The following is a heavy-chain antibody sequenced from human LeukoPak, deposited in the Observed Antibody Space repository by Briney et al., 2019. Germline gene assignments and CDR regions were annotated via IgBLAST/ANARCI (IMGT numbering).Heavy chain of an antibody. V-gene: IGHV3-23*01. D-gene: IGHD2-8*01. J-gene: IGHJ4*02. CDR1: GFTFSSYA. CDR3: AKDRSCTNDICHGDFDY. CDR2: ISGSGGST. Sequence: PGGSLRLSCAASGFTFSSYAVSWVRQAPGKGLEWVSSISGSGGSTYSADSVKGRFTISRDNSKNTLYLQMNSMRAEDTDLYYCAKDRSCTNDICHGDFDYWGQGTLVTVSS.